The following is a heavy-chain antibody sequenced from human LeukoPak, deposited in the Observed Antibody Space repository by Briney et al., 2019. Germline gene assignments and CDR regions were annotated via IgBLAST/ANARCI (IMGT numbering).Heavy chain of an antibody. V-gene: IGHV3-30*03. Sequence: PGGSLRLSCAASGFTFSSYGMHWVRQAPGKGLEWVAGISYDGSNKYYADSVKGRFTISRDNYKNTLYLQMNSLRAEDTAVYYCATTPLRYFDWLVSDWGQGTLVTVSS. CDR2: ISYDGSNK. CDR3: ATTPLRYFDWLVSD. CDR1: GFTFSSYG. D-gene: IGHD3-9*01. J-gene: IGHJ4*02.